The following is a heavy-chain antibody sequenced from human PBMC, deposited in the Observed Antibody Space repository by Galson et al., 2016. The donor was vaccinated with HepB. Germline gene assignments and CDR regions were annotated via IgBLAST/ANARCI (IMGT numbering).Heavy chain of an antibody. V-gene: IGHV3-23*01. CDR2: ISGSGAST. J-gene: IGHJ4*02. D-gene: IGHD2-2*01. CDR3: AKTRDIAVVPALDY. CDR1: GFTFSNYA. Sequence: SLRLSCAASGFTFSNYAMSWVRQASGKGLEWVSAISGSGASTFHADSVKGRFTISRDNSRYTLSLQMNSLRAEDTAIYYCAKTRDIAVVPALDYWGQGTLVTVSS.